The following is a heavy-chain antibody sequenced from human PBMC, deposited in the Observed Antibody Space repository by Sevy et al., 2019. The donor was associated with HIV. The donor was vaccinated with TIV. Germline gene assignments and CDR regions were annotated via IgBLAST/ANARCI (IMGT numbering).Heavy chain of an antibody. CDR1: GYTFTGYY. Sequence: ASVKVSCKASGYTFTGYYMHWVRQAPGQGLEWMGWINPNSGGTNYAQKFQGRVTMTRDTSISTADMELRRLRSDDTAVYYCARAVMGYGFDYWGQGTLVTVSS. V-gene: IGHV1-2*02. D-gene: IGHD5-18*01. J-gene: IGHJ4*02. CDR2: INPNSGGT. CDR3: ARAVMGYGFDY.